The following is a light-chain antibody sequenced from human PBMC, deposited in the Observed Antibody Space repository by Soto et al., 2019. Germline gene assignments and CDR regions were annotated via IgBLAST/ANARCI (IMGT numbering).Light chain of an antibody. CDR2: DVR. CDR3: TSYTNSITLYV. V-gene: IGLV2-14*01. Sequence: QSALTQPASVSGSPGQSITISCTGTSSDVGGYNYVSWYQQHPGKAPKLMIYDVRNRASGASNRFSGSKSGNTASLTISGLQAEDVSDYSCTSYTNSITLYVFGTGTKVPVL. J-gene: IGLJ1*01. CDR1: SSDVGGYNY.